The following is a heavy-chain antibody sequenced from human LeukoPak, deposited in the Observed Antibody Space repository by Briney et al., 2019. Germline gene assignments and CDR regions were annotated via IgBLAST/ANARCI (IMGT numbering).Heavy chain of an antibody. J-gene: IGHJ4*02. V-gene: IGHV3-74*01. CDR2: INSDGSTT. CDR1: GFTFSSYW. D-gene: IGHD4-17*01. Sequence: PGGSLRLSCAASGFTFSSYWMYWVRQAPGKGLVRVSRINSDGSTTVYADSVKGRFTISRDNAKNTLYLQMSSLRADDTAVYYCARDYGLDYWGQGTLGTVSS. CDR3: ARDYGLDY.